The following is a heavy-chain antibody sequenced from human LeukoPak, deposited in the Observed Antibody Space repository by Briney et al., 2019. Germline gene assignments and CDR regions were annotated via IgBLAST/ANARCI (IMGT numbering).Heavy chain of an antibody. CDR3: ARGALGYCSSTSCYNFDY. CDR1: GYSFTSYW. CDR2: IYPGDSDT. V-gene: IGHV5-51*01. D-gene: IGHD2-2*01. Sequence: GESLKISCKGSGYSFTSYWIGWVRQMPGKGLEWRGIIYPGDSDTRYSPSFLGQVTISADKSISTAYMKWSSLKASDTAMYYCARGALGYCSSTSCYNFDYWGQGTLVTVSS. J-gene: IGHJ4*02.